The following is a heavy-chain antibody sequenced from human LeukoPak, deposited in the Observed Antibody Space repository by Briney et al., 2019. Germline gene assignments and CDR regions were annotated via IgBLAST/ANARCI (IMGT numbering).Heavy chain of an antibody. CDR3: AGQIAVAGEWAFDI. CDR2: INYRGHT. V-gene: IGHV4-39*01. D-gene: IGHD6-19*01. J-gene: IGHJ3*02. CDR1: GGSISRSNYY. Sequence: SETLSLTCTVSGGSISRSNYYWGWIRQPPGKGLEWSGSINYRGHTYYNPSLKSRVTISVDTSKNQFSLKLSSVTAAETAVYYCAGQIAVAGEWAFDIWGQGTMVTVSP.